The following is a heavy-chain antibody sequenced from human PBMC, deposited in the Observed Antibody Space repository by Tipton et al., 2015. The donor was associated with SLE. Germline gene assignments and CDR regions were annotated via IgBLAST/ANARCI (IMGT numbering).Heavy chain of an antibody. D-gene: IGHD2-21*01. CDR3: ARDAYCATTTCPLDV. J-gene: IGHJ6*02. CDR1: GGAFSGYN. V-gene: IGHV4-34*01. CDR2: INHSGIP. Sequence: TLSLTCAVYGGAFSGYNWIWVRQSPGKGLEWIGEINHSGIPYYNPSLKSRVTISGDSSKSQFSLNLTSVTAADTAVYYCARDAYCATTTCPLDVWGQGTAVTVSS.